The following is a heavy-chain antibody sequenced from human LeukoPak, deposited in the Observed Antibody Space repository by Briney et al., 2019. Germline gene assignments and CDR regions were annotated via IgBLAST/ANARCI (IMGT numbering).Heavy chain of an antibody. CDR1: GYTFTAYY. J-gene: IGHJ4*02. CDR3: AMQYYCGGDCFHYYFDY. CDR2: MSPSRGDT. V-gene: IGHV1-2*06. D-gene: IGHD2-21*02. Sequence: ASVKVSCKASGYTFTAYYIRWVRQAPGQGLEWMGRMSPSRGDTNYAQQFQGRVTMTRDTSITTAYMELSRLSSDDTAVYFCAMQYYCGGDCFHYYFDYWGQGALVTVSS.